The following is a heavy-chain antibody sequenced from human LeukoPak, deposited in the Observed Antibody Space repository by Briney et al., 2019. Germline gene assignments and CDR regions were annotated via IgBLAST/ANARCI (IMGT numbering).Heavy chain of an antibody. CDR3: AKDLPNYCESSGYPS. CDR1: GFTFSSFV. V-gene: IGHV3-23*01. Sequence: PGGSLRLSCAASGFTFSSFVISWFRQAPGKGLEWVSAISGSGGDTYYADSVKGRFTISRDNVKNTLYLQMNSLRADDTAVYYCAKDLPNYCESSGYPSWGQGTLVTVSS. D-gene: IGHD3-22*01. J-gene: IGHJ5*02. CDR2: ISGSGGDT.